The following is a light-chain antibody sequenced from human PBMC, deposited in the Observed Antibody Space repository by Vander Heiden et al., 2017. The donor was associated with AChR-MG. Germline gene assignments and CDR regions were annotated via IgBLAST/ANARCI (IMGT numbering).Light chain of an antibody. J-gene: IGKJ4*01. V-gene: IGKV3-11*01. CDR1: QSVSRD. CDR3: QHRNNWPLT. Sequence: EVVLTQSAATLSLSPGERATLSCRASQSVSRDFAWYQHKPGQAPRLLIYDASNRATGIPARFSGSGSGTDFTLTISSLEPEDFAVYYCQHRNNWPLTFGGGTKVEIK. CDR2: DAS.